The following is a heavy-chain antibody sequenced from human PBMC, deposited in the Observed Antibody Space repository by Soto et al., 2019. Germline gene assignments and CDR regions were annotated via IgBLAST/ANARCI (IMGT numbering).Heavy chain of an antibody. V-gene: IGHV1-69*01. Sequence: QVHLVQSGAEVKKAGSSVKVSCKASGGTVSSYAITWVRQAPGKGLEWMGVFIPIFVSAHYAQKFQGRVTITADESTSTAYMELSGLRSEDTAIYYCARDLSSDSTGFRGYDLWGQGMLVTVSS. CDR3: ARDLSSDSTGFRGYDL. CDR2: FIPIFVSA. D-gene: IGHD3-10*01. CDR1: GGTVSSYA. J-gene: IGHJ4*02.